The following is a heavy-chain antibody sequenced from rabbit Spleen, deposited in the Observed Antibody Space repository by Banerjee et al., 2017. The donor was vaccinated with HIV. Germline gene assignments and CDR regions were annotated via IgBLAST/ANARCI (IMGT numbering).Heavy chain of an antibody. J-gene: IGHJ6*01. CDR2: INIVTGKS. D-gene: IGHD8-1*01. CDR3: ARDTGSSFSSYGMDL. CDR1: GFSFSSTYN. V-gene: IGHV1S40*01. Sequence: QSLEESGGDLVKPGASLTLTCTASGFSFSSTYNMCWVRQAPGKGLEWIACINIVTGKSVYASWAKGRFIMSRTSSTTVTLQMTSLTAADTATYFCARDTGSSFSSYGMDLWGQGTLVTVS.